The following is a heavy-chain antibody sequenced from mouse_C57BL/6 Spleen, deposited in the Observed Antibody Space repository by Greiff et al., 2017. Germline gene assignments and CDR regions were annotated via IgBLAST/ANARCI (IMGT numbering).Heavy chain of an antibody. Sequence: QVQLKESGPGILQPSQTLSLTCSFSGFSLSTSNMGIGWIRQPSGKGLEWLAHIWWNDDKYYNPSLKSRLTISKDTSNNQVFLKITSVDTADTATYYCAQIGRALYDYDKDWYFDVWGTGTTVTVSS. CDR2: IWWNDDK. D-gene: IGHD2-4*01. V-gene: IGHV8-5*01. CDR3: AQIGRALYDYDKDWYFDV. J-gene: IGHJ1*03. CDR1: GFSLSTSNMG.